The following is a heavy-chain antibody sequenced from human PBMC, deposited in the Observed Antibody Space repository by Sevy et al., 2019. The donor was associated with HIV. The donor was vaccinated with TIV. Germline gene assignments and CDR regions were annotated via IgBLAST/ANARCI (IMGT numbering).Heavy chain of an antibody. CDR3: ARGCGGYYSGSGTSVCSIFDH. V-gene: IGHV7-4-1*02. CDR2: INTDTSNP. D-gene: IGHD3-10*01. CDR1: GYTFSTYT. J-gene: IGHJ4*02. Sequence: ASVKVSCKASGYTFSTYTINWVRQAPGQGLEWMGWINTDTSNPMYAQGFTGRFVFSLDTSVSTAYLQISSLKAEDTAVYYCARGCGGYYSGSGTSVCSIFDHWGQGTLVTVSS.